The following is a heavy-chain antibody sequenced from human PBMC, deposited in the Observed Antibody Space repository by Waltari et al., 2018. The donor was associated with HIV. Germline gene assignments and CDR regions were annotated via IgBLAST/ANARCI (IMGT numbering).Heavy chain of an antibody. CDR3: ASTVYRGDYYYYGMDV. D-gene: IGHD4-17*01. J-gene: IGHJ6*02. Sequence: QVQLVQSGAEVKKPGSSVKVSCKASGGTFSNYAISWVRQAPGQGLEWMGGIIPIFGSTNFAQNFQGRVTITADESTNTAYMELSSLRSEDTAVYYCASTVYRGDYYYYGMDVWGQGTTVTVSS. CDR1: GGTFSNYA. V-gene: IGHV1-69*13. CDR2: IIPIFGST.